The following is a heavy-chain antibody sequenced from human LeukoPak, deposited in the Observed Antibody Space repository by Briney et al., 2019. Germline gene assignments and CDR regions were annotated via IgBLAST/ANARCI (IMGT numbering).Heavy chain of an antibody. V-gene: IGHV4-59*08. D-gene: IGHD4-11*01. CDR1: DGSINNYY. Sequence: PSETLSLTCTVSDGSINNYYWNWIRQPPGKGLEWIGYIYYSGRTNYNPSLKSRVTISVDTSKNQFSLKLDSVTAADTALYFCARHSEAYSNFDSWGQGTLVTVSS. CDR3: ARHSEAYSNFDS. CDR2: IYYSGRT. J-gene: IGHJ4*02.